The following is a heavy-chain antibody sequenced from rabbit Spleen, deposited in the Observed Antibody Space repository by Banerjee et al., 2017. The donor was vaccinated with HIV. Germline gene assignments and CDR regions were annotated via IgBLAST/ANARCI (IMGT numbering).Heavy chain of an antibody. V-gene: IGHV1S7*01. Sequence: QLKESGGGLVQPGGSLKLSCKDSGFDFSSYYMSWVRQAPGKGLEWIGYIDPVFGSADYASWVNGRFSISRENTQNTVSLQLNSLTAADTATYFCARGGGLWGPGTLVTVS. CDR3: ARGGGL. CDR1: GFDFSSYY. J-gene: IGHJ6*01. CDR2: IDPVFGSA.